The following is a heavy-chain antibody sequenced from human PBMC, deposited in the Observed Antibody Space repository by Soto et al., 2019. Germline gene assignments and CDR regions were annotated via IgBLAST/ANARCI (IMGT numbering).Heavy chain of an antibody. D-gene: IGHD2-15*01. V-gene: IGHV2-5*02. Sequence: SGPTLVNPTQTLTLTCTFSGFSLSTSGVGVGWIRQPPGKALEWLALIYWDDDKRYSPSLKSRLTITKDASKNQVVLTMTNMDPVDTATYDCARRRYCSGGSCYWVGPVGFPFAPWGQGTLVTGSS. CDR3: ARRRYCSGGSCYWVGPVGFPFAP. CDR2: IYWDDDK. J-gene: IGHJ5*02. CDR1: GFSLSTSGVG.